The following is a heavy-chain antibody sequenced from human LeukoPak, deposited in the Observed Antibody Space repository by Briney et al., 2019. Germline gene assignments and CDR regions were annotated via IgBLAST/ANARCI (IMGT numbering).Heavy chain of an antibody. Sequence: ASVKVSCKASGYTFTGYYMYWVRQAPGQGLEWMGWINPNSGGTNYAQKFQGRVTMTRDTSISTAYMELSRLRSDDTAVYYCARTYSGSYYGSDAFDIWGQGTMVTVSS. V-gene: IGHV1-2*02. CDR3: ARTYSGSYYGSDAFDI. CDR1: GYTFTGYY. D-gene: IGHD1-26*01. J-gene: IGHJ3*02. CDR2: INPNSGGT.